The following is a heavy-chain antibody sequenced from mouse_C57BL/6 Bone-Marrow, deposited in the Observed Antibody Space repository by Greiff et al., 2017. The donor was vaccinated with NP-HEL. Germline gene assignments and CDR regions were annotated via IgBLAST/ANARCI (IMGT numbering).Heavy chain of an antibody. CDR1: GYSFTGYF. CDR3: ARGDYDGRGDWYFDV. D-gene: IGHD1-1*01. J-gene: IGHJ1*03. V-gene: IGHV1-20*01. CDR2: INPYNGDT. Sequence: VQLQQSGPELVKPGDSVKISCKASGYSFTGYFMNWVMQSHGKSLEWIGRINPYNGDTFYNQKFKGKATLTVDKSSSTAHMELRSLTSEDSAVYYCARGDYDGRGDWYFDVWGTGTTVTVSS.